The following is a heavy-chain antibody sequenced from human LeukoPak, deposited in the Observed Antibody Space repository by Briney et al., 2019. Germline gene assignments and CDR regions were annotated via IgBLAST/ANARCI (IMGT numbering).Heavy chain of an antibody. CDR2: INTNTGNP. Sequence: ASVKVSCKASGYSFTTYALNWVRQAPGQGLEWMGLINTNTGNPTYAQGFTGRFVFSLDTSVSTAYLQISSLKAEDTAVYYCARVGPPTPTIATAGTGYFQQWGQGTLVTVSS. V-gene: IGHV7-4-1*02. J-gene: IGHJ1*01. CDR3: ARVGPPTPTIATAGTGYFQQ. D-gene: IGHD6-13*01. CDR1: GYSFTTYA.